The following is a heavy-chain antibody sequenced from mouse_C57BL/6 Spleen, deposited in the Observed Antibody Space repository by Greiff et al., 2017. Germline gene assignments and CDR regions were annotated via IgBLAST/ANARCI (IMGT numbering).Heavy chain of an antibody. CDR1: GFSLTSYG. CDR3: AKNVGYYGSSYAMDY. J-gene: IGHJ4*01. V-gene: IGHV2-4*01. CDR2: IWSGGST. D-gene: IGHD1-1*01. Sequence: QVQLQQSGPGLVQPSQSLSITCTVSGFSLTSYGVHWVRQPPGKGLEWLGVIWSGGSTDYNAAFLSRLSISKDNSKSQVFFKMNSLQSDDTAIYYCAKNVGYYGSSYAMDYWGQGTSVTVSS.